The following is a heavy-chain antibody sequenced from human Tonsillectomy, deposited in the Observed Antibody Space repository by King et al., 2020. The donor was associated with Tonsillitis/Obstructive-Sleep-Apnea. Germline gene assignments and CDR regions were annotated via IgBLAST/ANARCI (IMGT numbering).Heavy chain of an antibody. J-gene: IGHJ1*01. CDR2: IYYSGST. CDR1: GGSISSHY. CDR3: AGHGKVKH. V-gene: IGHV4-59*08. Sequence: QLQESGPGLVKPSETLSLTCTVSGGSISSHYWSWIRQPPGKGLEWIGYIYYSGSTNYNPSLKSRVTISVDTSKNQFFLKLSSVTAADTAVYYCAGHGKVKHWGQGTLVTVSS. D-gene: IGHD3-10*01.